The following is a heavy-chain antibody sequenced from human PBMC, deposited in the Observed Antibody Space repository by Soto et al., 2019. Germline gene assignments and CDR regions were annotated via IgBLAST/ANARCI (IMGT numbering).Heavy chain of an antibody. V-gene: IGHV4-59*08. CDR2: IYYSGST. D-gene: IGHD6-13*01. CDR1: GGSISSYY. Sequence: PSETLSLTCTVSGGSISSYYWSWIRQPPGKGLEWIGYIYYSGSTNYNPSLKSRVTISVDASKNQFSLKLSSVTAADTAVYYCARREVAAAPRFSWFDPWGQGTLVTVSS. J-gene: IGHJ5*02. CDR3: ARREVAAAPRFSWFDP.